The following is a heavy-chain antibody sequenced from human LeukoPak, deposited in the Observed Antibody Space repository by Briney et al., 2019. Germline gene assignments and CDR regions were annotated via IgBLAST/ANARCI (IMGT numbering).Heavy chain of an antibody. Sequence: VASVKVSCKASGGTFSSYAISWVRQAPGQGLEWMGGIIPIFGTANYAQKFQGRVTITADESTSTAYMELSSLRSEDTAVYYCARVDYGDYPSGYWGQGTLVTVSS. CDR1: GGTFSSYA. CDR2: IIPIFGTA. J-gene: IGHJ4*02. D-gene: IGHD4-17*01. CDR3: ARVDYGDYPSGY. V-gene: IGHV1-69*13.